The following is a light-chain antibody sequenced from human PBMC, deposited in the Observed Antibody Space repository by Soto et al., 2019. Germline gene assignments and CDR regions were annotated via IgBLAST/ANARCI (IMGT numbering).Light chain of an antibody. Sequence: RVTISCSGSSSNIGGNSVSWYQQLPGTAPKLLIYDDDQRPSGIPDRFSGSKSGTSATLGITGFQTGDEADYYCGSWDSTLSAYVLGNGTKVTVL. CDR1: SSNIGGNS. CDR3: GSWDSTLSAYV. V-gene: IGLV1-51*01. CDR2: DDD. J-gene: IGLJ1*01.